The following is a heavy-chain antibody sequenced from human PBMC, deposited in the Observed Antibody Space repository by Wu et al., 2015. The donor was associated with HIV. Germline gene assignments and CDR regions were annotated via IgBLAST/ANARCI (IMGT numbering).Heavy chain of an antibody. CDR1: GYTFTSYD. Sequence: QVQLVQSGAEVKKPGASVKVSCKASGYTFTSYDINWVRQATGQGLEWMGWMNPNSGNTGYAQKFQGRVTITRNTSISTAYMELSSLRSEDTAVYYCARAPKYGSGSYYYDYYYYYMDVWGKGTTGHRLL. D-gene: IGHD3-10*01. CDR2: MNPNSGNT. V-gene: IGHV1-8*03. CDR3: ARAPKYGSGSYYYDYYYYYMDV. J-gene: IGHJ6*03.